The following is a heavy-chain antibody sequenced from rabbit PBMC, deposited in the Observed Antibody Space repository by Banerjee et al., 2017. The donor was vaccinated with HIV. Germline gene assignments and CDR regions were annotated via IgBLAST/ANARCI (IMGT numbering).Heavy chain of an antibody. J-gene: IGHJ4*01. Sequence: QEQLKESGGGLVQPGGSLKLSCKASGSDISRNAMCWVRQAPGKGLEWIACIETTSGATWYASWAKGRFTISKTSSTTVTLEMTSLTAADTATYLCARAGYGGYGYYLWGPGTLVTVS. CDR1: GSDISRNA. V-gene: IGHV1S45*01. CDR2: IETTSGAT. D-gene: IGHD6-1*01. CDR3: ARAGYGGYGYYL.